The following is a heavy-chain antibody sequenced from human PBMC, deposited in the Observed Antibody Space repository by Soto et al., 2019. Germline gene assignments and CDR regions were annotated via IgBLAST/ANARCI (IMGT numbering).Heavy chain of an antibody. J-gene: IGHJ4*02. Sequence: PSETPCFTCGISTSSINSNYYLLWIRQPPGKGLEWIGAIHHSGTTYYTPSLKSRVTISIDTSKNHFSLRLTSVTAADTAKDYCARGLYGGNFDYWGQGTTVTVSS. CDR3: ARGLYGGNFDY. D-gene: IGHD4-17*01. CDR2: IHHSGTT. CDR1: TSSINSNYY. V-gene: IGHV4-38-2*01.